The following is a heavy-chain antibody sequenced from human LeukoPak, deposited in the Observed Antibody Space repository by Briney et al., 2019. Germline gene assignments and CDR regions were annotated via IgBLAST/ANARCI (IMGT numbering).Heavy chain of an antibody. V-gene: IGHV4-4*02. CDR3: ARDGPDVDTGIFHY. D-gene: IGHD5-18*01. CDR2: VHLDGRT. Sequence: SETLSLTCDVSGGSVTSTNWWTWVRQPPGKGLEWIGEVHLDGRTNYNPSLKSRLIMSVDLPENHISLKLSSVTAADTAVYYCARDGPDVDTGIFHYWGQGTLVTVSS. CDR1: GGSVTSTNW. J-gene: IGHJ4*02.